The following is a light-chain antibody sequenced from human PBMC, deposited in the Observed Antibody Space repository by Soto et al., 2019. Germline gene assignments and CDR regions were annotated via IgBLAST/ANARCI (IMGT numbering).Light chain of an antibody. CDR2: ANI. Sequence: QSVLTQPPSVSGAPGQRVTISCTGGGSNIGAGYDVHWYQQLPGTAPKLLIFANINRPSGVPDRFSGSKSGTSASLAITGLRAEDEADYYCQSYDSSLSGYVFGTGTKLTVL. CDR1: GSNIGAGYD. V-gene: IGLV1-40*01. CDR3: QSYDSSLSGYV. J-gene: IGLJ1*01.